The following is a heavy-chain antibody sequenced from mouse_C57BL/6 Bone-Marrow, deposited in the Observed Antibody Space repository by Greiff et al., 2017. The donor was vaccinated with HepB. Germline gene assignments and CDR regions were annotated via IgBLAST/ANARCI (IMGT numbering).Heavy chain of an antibody. CDR2: IYPSDSET. CDR3: AREGITTVVGYYAMDY. V-gene: IGHV1-61*01. CDR1: GYTFTSYW. D-gene: IGHD1-1*01. Sequence: QVQLQQPGAELVRPGSSVKLSCKASGYTFTSYWMDWVKQRPGQGLEWIGNIYPSDSETHYNQKFKDKATLTVDKSSSTAYMQLSSLTSEDSAVYYCAREGITTVVGYYAMDYWGQGTSVTVSS. J-gene: IGHJ4*01.